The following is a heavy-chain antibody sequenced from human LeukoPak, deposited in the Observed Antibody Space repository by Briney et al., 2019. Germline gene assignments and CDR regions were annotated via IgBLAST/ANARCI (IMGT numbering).Heavy chain of an antibody. J-gene: IGHJ4*02. CDR3: AKDPRASSAYYYDRLGY. V-gene: IGHV3-23*01. D-gene: IGHD3-22*01. Sequence: GGSLRLSCAASGLTFSSNAMSWVRQAPGKGLEWVSAISGSGGSTYYAGSVKGRFTISRDNSKSTLNLQMNSLRVEDTAVYYCAKDPRASSAYYYDRLGYWGQGTLVTVSS. CDR1: GLTFSSNA. CDR2: ISGSGGST.